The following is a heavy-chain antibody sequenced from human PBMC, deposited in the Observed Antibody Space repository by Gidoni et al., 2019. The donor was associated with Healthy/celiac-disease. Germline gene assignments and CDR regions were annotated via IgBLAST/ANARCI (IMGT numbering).Heavy chain of an antibody. V-gene: IGHV3-21*01. D-gene: IGHD3-22*01. CDR2: ISSSSSYI. J-gene: IGHJ2*01. Sequence: EVQLVESGGGLVKPGGSLRLSCAASGFTFSSYSMNWVRQAPGKGLEWVSSISSSSSYIYYADSVKGRFTISRDNAKNSLYLQMNSLRAEDTAVYYCARDRGTYYYDSSGYRGLWYFDLWGRGTLVTVSS. CDR3: ARDRGTYYYDSSGYRGLWYFDL. CDR1: GFTFSSYS.